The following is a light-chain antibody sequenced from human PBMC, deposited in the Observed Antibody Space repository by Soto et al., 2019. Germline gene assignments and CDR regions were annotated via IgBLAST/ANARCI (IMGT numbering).Light chain of an antibody. Sequence: QSVLTQPASVSGSPGQSITISCTGTRSDVGGYDFVSWYQQHPGKAPKLMIYDVSNRPSGVSDRFSGSKSGNTASLTISGLQAEDEADYYCSSYTRSTTLVFGGGTKVTVL. CDR2: DVS. V-gene: IGLV2-14*03. CDR3: SSYTRSTTLV. CDR1: RSDVGGYDF. J-gene: IGLJ2*01.